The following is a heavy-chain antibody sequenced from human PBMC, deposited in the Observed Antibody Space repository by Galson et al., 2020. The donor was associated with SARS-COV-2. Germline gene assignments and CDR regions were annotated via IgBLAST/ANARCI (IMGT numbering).Heavy chain of an antibody. V-gene: IGHV4-31*03. D-gene: IGHD3-10*01. J-gene: IGHJ4*02. CDR1: GVSISSGSYY. CDR2: ISYRGSA. CDR3: ARASFPDSDGAGAYGR. Sequence: TLSLTCTVSGVSISSGSYYWTWIRQHPGKGLELIGYISYRGSAYYNPSLKSRATISVDTSENQFSLRLSSVTAADTAVYYCARASFPDSDGAGAYGRWGQGTLVTVSS.